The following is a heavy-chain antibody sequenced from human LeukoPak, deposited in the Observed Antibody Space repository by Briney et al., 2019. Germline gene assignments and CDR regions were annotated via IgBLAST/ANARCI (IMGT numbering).Heavy chain of an antibody. CDR1: GFTFSSYA. CDR2: ISGSASST. CDR3: ARDQYDTWSRRGNFDS. Sequence: GGSLRLSCAASGFTFSSYAMTWVRQAPGKGLEWVSGISGSASSTYYADSVKGRFTISRDNTKNSLYLQMNSLRAEDTAVFYCARDQYDTWSRRGNFDSWGQGTLVIVSS. V-gene: IGHV3-23*01. D-gene: IGHD3-3*01. J-gene: IGHJ4*02.